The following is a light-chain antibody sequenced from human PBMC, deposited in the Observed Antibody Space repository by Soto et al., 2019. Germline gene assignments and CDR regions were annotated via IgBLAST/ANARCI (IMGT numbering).Light chain of an antibody. J-gene: IGKJ1*01. CDR3: QQYNNWPPWT. Sequence: EFVLTQSPGTLSLSPGERATLSCRASQSVSSYLAWYQQKPGQAPRLLIYAASTRATGIPARFSGSGSETEFTLTISSLQSEDYAIYYCQQYNNWPPWTFGQGTKVDIK. CDR2: AAS. V-gene: IGKV3-15*01. CDR1: QSVSSY.